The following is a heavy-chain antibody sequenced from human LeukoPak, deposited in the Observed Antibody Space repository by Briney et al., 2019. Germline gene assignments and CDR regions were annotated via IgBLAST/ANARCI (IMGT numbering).Heavy chain of an antibody. CDR3: AKGFLGYCTTASCYQDLDS. D-gene: IGHD2-2*01. J-gene: IGHJ4*02. CDR2: ISGSFDST. CDR1: GFTFSTYA. V-gene: IGHV3-23*01. Sequence: GGSLRLSCAASGFTFSTYAMSWVRQAPGKGLEWVSTISGSFDSTYYADSVKGRFTISRDNSMNTLYLRMNSLRAEDTAVYYCAKGFLGYCTTASCYQDLDSWGQGTLVTVSS.